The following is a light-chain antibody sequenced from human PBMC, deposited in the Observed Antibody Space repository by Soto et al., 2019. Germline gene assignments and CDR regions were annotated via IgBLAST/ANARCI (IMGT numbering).Light chain of an antibody. Sequence: QAVVTQEPSLTVSPGGTVTLTCGSSTGAVTSGHYPYWFQQKPGQAPRTLIYDTSNKQSWTPARFSGSVLGDKAALTLSGAQTGDGADYYCLLSYRGGRKVFGGGTKLTVL. J-gene: IGLJ3*02. CDR3: LLSYRGGRKV. CDR1: TGAVTSGHY. CDR2: DTS. V-gene: IGLV7-46*01.